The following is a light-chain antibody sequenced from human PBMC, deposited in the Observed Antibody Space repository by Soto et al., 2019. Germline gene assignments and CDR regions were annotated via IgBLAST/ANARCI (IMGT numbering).Light chain of an antibody. V-gene: IGLV1-47*02. CDR3: TAWDDSLSGHYV. CDR1: SSNIGSNY. CDR2: SNN. Sequence: QSVLTQPPSASGTPGQRVTISCSGSSSNIGSNYVYWYQQLPGTAHKLLIYSNNQRPSGVPDRFSGSKSGTSASLAISGLRSEDEADYYCTAWDDSLSGHYVFGTGTKLTVL. J-gene: IGLJ1*01.